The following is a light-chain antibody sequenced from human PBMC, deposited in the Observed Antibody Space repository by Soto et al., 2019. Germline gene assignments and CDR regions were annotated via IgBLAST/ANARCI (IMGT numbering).Light chain of an antibody. CDR2: DVS. J-gene: IGLJ2*01. V-gene: IGLV2-14*01. CDR3: SSHTTSSTLVV. Sequence: QSALTQPASVSGSPGQSITISCTGTSSDVGGYNSVSWYQQYPGKAPKLMISDVSIRPSGVSNRFSASKSGNTASLTISRLQAEDEADYYCSSHTTSSTLVVFGGGTKVTVL. CDR1: SSDVGGYNS.